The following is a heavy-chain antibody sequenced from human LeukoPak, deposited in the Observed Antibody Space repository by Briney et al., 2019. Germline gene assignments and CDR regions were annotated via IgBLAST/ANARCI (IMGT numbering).Heavy chain of an antibody. D-gene: IGHD5-12*01. CDR2: VAYSGAT. J-gene: IGHJ5*02. CDR3: ARTVSGYYCNA. Sequence: SETLSLTCTVSSGSTNGYYWSWIRQPPGKRLEWIGYVAYSGATNYNLSFTSRVTISLDTSKPQFSLKLSSVTAADTASYYCARTVSGYYCNAWGPGTLVTLSP. CDR1: SGSTNGYY. V-gene: IGHV4-59*01.